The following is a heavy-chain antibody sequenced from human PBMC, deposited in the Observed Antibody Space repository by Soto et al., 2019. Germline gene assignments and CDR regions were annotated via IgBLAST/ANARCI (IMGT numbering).Heavy chain of an antibody. CDR1: GFTFSSYA. J-gene: IGHJ5*02. V-gene: IGHV3-23*01. CDR2: ISGCGGST. Sequence: GGSLRLSCAASGFTFSSYAMSWVRQAPGKGLEWVSAISGCGGSTYYADSVKGRFTISRDNSKNTLYLQMNSLRAEDTAVYYCAKVRFYDSSGYYVDWFDPWGQGTLVTVSS. CDR3: AKVRFYDSSGYYVDWFDP. D-gene: IGHD3-22*01.